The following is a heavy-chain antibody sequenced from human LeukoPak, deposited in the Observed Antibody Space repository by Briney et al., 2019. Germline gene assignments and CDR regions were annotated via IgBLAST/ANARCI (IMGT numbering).Heavy chain of an antibody. CDR2: ISSSSSYI. D-gene: IGHD6-13*01. J-gene: IGHJ4*02. Sequence: GGSLRLSCAASGFTFSSYSMNWVRQALGKGLEWVSAISSSSSYIYYADSVKGRFTISRDNARNSPYLQMNSLRAEDTAMYYCAREGAAAAPYWGQGTLVTVSS. CDR3: AREGAAAAPY. CDR1: GFTFSSYS. V-gene: IGHV3-21*01.